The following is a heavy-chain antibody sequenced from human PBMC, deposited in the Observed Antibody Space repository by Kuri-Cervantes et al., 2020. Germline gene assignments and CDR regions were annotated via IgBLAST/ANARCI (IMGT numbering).Heavy chain of an antibody. V-gene: IGHV3-7*04. D-gene: IGHD5-18*01. CDR2: IHQEGREK. J-gene: IGHJ4*02. CDR3: ARDRVGGYSYGPAPY. Sequence: GESLKISCAASGFTFRSHWMNWVRQAPGKGLEWVANIHQEGREKFYVDSVKGRFTISRDNAKNSLYLQMNSLRVEDTAVYYCARDRVGGYSYGPAPYWGQGTLVTVSS. CDR1: GFTFRSHW.